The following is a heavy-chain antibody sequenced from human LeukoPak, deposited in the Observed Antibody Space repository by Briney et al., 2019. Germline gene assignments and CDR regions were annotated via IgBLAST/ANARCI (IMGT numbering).Heavy chain of an antibody. CDR3: ASLDIVVVPAAIGWFDP. CDR2: IYHSGSA. J-gene: IGHJ5*02. CDR1: GYSISSGYY. Sequence: KPSETLSLTCAVSGYSISSGYYWGWIRQPPGKGLEWIGSIYHSGSAYYNPSLKSRVTISVDTSKNQFSLKLGSVTAADTAVYYCASLDIVVVPAAIGWFDPWGQGTLVTVSS. V-gene: IGHV4-38-2*01. D-gene: IGHD2-2*01.